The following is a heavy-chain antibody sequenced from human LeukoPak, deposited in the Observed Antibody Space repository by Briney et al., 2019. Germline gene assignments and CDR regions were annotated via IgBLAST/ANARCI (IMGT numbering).Heavy chain of an antibody. Sequence: GGSLRLSCTGSGFNFIEYGINWVRQAPGKGLEWVAFIRWDGKYTYYGDSVKGRFTISRDTSKNTVLLQMNSLTSEDTALYHCAKSTSTTVEPRDSFDIWGQGTMVTVSS. D-gene: IGHD4-23*01. J-gene: IGHJ3*02. CDR3: AKSTSTTVEPRDSFDI. CDR2: IRWDGKYT. CDR1: GFNFIEYG. V-gene: IGHV3-30*02.